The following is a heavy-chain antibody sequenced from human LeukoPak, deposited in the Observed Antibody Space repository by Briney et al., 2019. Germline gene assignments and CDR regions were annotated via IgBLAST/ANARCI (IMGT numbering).Heavy chain of an antibody. J-gene: IGHJ4*02. CDR3: AGPTVWGQTFDY. V-gene: IGHV4-39*07. D-gene: IGHD4-17*01. CDR2: IYYSGST. CDR1: GGSISSSSYY. Sequence: PSETLSLTCTVSGGSISSSSYYWSWIRQPPGKGLEWIGSIYYSGSTYYNPFLKSRVTISVDTSKNQFSLKLSSVTAADTAVYYCAGPTVWGQTFDYWGQGTLVTVSS.